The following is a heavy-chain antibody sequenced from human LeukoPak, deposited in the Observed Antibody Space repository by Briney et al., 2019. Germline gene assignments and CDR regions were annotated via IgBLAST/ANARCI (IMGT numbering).Heavy chain of an antibody. J-gene: IGHJ3*02. CDR3: ARRGRTLDDAFDI. CDR2: MYHSGST. CDR1: GYSISSGYY. V-gene: IGHV4-38-2*01. Sequence: SETLSLTCAVSGYSISSGYYWGWIRQPPGKGLEWIGSMYHSGSTYYNPSLKSRVTISVDTSKNQFSLKLSSVTAADTAVYYCARRGRTLDDAFDIWGQGTMVTVSS. D-gene: IGHD1-1*01.